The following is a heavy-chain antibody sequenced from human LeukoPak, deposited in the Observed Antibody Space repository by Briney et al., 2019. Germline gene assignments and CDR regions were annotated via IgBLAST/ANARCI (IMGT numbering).Heavy chain of an antibody. Sequence: GGSLRLSCAASEFSVGSNYMTWVRQAPGKGLEWVSGISWNSGIIGYADSVKGRFTISRDNAKNSLYLQMNSLRAEDTALYYCAKDISRDYYYYMDVWGKGTTVTISS. CDR2: ISWNSGII. CDR1: EFSVGSNY. CDR3: AKDISRDYYYYMDV. J-gene: IGHJ6*03. V-gene: IGHV3-9*01.